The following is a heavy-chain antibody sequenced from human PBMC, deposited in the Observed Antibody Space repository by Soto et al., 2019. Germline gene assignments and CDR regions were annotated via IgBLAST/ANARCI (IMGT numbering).Heavy chain of an antibody. Sequence: GGSLRLSCAASGFTFSSYGMHWVRQAPGKGLEWVAVISYDGSNKYYADSVKGRFTISRDNSKNTLYLQMNSLRAEDTAVYYCAKAVDSFWDTGSYYYGMDVWGQGTTVTVSS. CDR2: ISYDGSNK. D-gene: IGHD3-10*01. CDR3: AKAVDSFWDTGSYYYGMDV. CDR1: GFTFSSYG. J-gene: IGHJ6*02. V-gene: IGHV3-30*18.